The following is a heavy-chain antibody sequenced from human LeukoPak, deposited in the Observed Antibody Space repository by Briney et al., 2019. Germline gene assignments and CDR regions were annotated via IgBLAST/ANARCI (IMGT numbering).Heavy chain of an antibody. CDR2: ISGSGGRT. CDR3: AKGPGSSAVWMALGYFDY. V-gene: IGHV3-23*01. Sequence: PGGSLRLSCAASGFTFSSHWMHWDRQAPGKGLEWVSAISGSGGRTYYADSVKGRFTISRDNSKNTLYLQMNSLRAEDTAVYYCAKGPGSSAVWMALGYFDYWGQGTLVTVSS. D-gene: IGHD3-10*01. J-gene: IGHJ4*02. CDR1: GFTFSSHW.